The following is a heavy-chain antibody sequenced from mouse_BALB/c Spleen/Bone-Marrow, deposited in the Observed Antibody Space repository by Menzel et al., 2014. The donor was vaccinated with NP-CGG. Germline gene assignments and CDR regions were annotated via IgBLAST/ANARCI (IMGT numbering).Heavy chain of an antibody. Sequence: VKLQESGAELVRPGVSVKISCKGSGYTFTDFAIHWVKQSHTKSLEWIGVISPYYVDGGYNQEFKGKATMTIDRSSSTAYMELARPTSEDSAIYYCARGGASGLYYYAMDYWGQGTSVTVSS. CDR1: GYTFTDFA. J-gene: IGHJ4*01. CDR2: ISPYYVDG. D-gene: IGHD3-1*01. CDR3: ARGGASGLYYYAMDY. V-gene: IGHV1S137*01.